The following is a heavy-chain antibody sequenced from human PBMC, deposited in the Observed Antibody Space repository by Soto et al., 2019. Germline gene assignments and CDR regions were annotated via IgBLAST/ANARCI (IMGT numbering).Heavy chain of an antibody. V-gene: IGHV3-30*03. Sequence: QVQLVESGGGVAQPGRSLRLSCGAPGVTFKDYGMHWVRQAPGKGLEWVAVISYDGKQTYYADSVKGRFTISKDKSKRTLFLQMNSLRVDDTAVYYCARDGWGSNWYCDLWGRGTLVTVSS. CDR3: ARDGWGSNWYCDL. CDR1: GVTFKDYG. J-gene: IGHJ2*01. D-gene: IGHD3-16*01. CDR2: ISYDGKQT.